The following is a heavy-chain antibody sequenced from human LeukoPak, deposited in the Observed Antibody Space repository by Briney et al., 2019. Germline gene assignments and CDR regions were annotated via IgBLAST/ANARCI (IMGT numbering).Heavy chain of an antibody. J-gene: IGHJ6*03. V-gene: IGHV4-4*07. CDR3: ARDVKSRRRQWFGELSVYYYYYMDV. CDR2: IYTTGST. CDR1: GGSFSGYY. Sequence: SETLSLTCAVYGGSFSGYYWSWIRQPPGKGLEWIGRIYTTGSTNYSPSLKSRVTMSVDTSKNQFSLKLSSVTAADTAVYYCARDVKSRRRQWFGELSVYYYYYMDVWGKGTTVTISS. D-gene: IGHD3-10*01.